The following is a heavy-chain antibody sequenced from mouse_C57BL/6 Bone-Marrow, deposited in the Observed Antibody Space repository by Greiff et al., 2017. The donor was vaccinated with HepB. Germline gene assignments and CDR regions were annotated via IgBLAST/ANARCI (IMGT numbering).Heavy chain of an antibody. V-gene: IGHV1-19*01. CDR3: ARYSNSLFDY. CDR2: INPYNGGT. J-gene: IGHJ2*01. CDR1: GYTFTDYY. Sequence: EVQLQQSGPVLVKPGASVKMSCKASGYTFTDYYMNWVKQSHGKSLEWIGVINPYNGGTSYNQKFKGKATLTVDKSSSTAYMELNSLTSEDSAVYYCARYSNSLFDYWGQGTTLTVSS. D-gene: IGHD2-5*01.